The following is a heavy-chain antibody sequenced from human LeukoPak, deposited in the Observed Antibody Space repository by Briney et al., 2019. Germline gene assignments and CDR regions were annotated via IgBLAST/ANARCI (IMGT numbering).Heavy chain of an antibody. J-gene: IGHJ4*02. D-gene: IGHD1-20*01. Sequence: ASVKVSCKASGYTFTGYYMHWVRQAPGQGLEWMGWINPNSGGTNYAQKFQGRVTMTRDTSISTAYMELRSLRSDDTAVYYCARISYNWKDGFDYWGQGTLVTVSS. CDR2: INPNSGGT. CDR3: ARISYNWKDGFDY. CDR1: GYTFTGYY. V-gene: IGHV1-2*02.